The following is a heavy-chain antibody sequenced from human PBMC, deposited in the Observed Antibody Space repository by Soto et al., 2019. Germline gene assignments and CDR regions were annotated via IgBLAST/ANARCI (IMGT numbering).Heavy chain of an antibody. CDR2: ISGSGGDT. CDR1: GFTFSSYA. V-gene: IGHV3-23*01. Sequence: GGSLRLSCATSGFTFSSYAMSWVRQAPGKGLEWVSSISGSGGDTYYADSVKGRFTISRDNSKNTLYLQMNSLRAGDTAVYYCAKERFSSGWYPYFDYWGQGILVTVSS. D-gene: IGHD6-19*01. CDR3: AKERFSSGWYPYFDY. J-gene: IGHJ4*02.